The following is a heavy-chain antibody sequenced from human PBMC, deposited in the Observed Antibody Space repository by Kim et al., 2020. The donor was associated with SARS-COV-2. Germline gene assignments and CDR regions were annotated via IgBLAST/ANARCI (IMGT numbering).Heavy chain of an antibody. CDR2: IHPTGSA. D-gene: IGHD2-15*01. J-gene: IGHJ4*02. CDR3: VRGQDSAKTGY. V-gene: IGHV4-34*01. Sequence: SETLSLTCAVYGASFSNYYWSWIRQPPGQGLEWIGEIHPTGSANSNPSLQSRVTISIESSKNHLSLKLTSVTAADTAIYFCVRGQDSAKTGYWGQGSLVT. CDR1: GASFSNYY.